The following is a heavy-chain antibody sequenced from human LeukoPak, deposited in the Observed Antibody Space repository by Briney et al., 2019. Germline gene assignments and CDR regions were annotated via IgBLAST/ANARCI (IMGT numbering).Heavy chain of an antibody. J-gene: IGHJ6*03. D-gene: IGHD3-10*01. CDR3: ARGGSGPYYMDV. Sequence: GASVKVSCKASGYTFINYGISWVRQAPGQGLELMGWMNAYNGNTNYAQNFQGRVTMTTDTCTSTAYMELRSLRSDDTAVYYCARGGSGPYYMDVWGKGTTVTVSS. V-gene: IGHV1-18*04. CDR1: GYTFINYG. CDR2: MNAYNGNT.